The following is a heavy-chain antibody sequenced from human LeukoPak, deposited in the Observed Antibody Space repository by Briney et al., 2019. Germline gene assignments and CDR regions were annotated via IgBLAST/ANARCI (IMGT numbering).Heavy chain of an antibody. CDR1: GFTFSNYW. CDR3: ARDPRGGTLDY. V-gene: IGHV3-74*01. Sequence: GGSLRLSCAASGFTFSNYWMHWVRQAPGKGLVWVSRINSDGSSTTYADSVKGRFTISRDNAKNTLNLQMNSLRAEDTAVYYCARDPRGGTLDYWGQGALVTVSS. CDR2: INSDGSST. J-gene: IGHJ4*02. D-gene: IGHD3-10*01.